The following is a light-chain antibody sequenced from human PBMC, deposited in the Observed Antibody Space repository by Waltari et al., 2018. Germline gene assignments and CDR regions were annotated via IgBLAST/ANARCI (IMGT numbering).Light chain of an antibody. CDR3: LQSNRYPWT. J-gene: IGKJ1*01. CDR1: QGIKND. V-gene: IGKV1-17*01. CDR2: SAS. Sequence: DIQMTQSPSSLSASVGDRVTLACRASQGIKNDLGWYQQKPGKAPKRLTYSASSLQSGGPPRFSGSGSGTEFTLTISSLQPEDFATYYCLQSNRYPWTFGQGTEVEIK.